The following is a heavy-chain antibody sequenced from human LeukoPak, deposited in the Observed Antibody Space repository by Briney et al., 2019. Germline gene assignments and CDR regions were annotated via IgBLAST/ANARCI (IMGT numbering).Heavy chain of an antibody. V-gene: IGHV4-4*07. Sequence: KSSETLSLACTVSGDSISSYFWSWIRRPAGKGLEWIGRIYSSGSTNYNPALESRVTMSVDTSKNQCPLKLSSVTAADTAVYYCARALWFGESKTGPYYYYMGVWGKGTTVTVSS. J-gene: IGHJ6*03. D-gene: IGHD3-10*01. CDR1: GDSISSYF. CDR3: ARALWFGESKTGPYYYYMGV. CDR2: IYSSGST.